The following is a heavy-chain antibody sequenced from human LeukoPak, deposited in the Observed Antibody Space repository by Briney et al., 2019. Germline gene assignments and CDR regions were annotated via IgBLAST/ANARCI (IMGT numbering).Heavy chain of an antibody. J-gene: IGHJ4*02. V-gene: IGHV3-23*01. CDR1: GFTFSSYT. D-gene: IGHD3-16*01. CDR3: ANLLTFGGDPEFDY. CDR2: ISGSGGST. Sequence: GGSLRLSCAASGFTFSSYTMSWVRQAPGKGLEWVSAISGSGGSTYYADSVKGRFTISRDNSKNTLYLQMNSLRAEDTAVYYCANLLTFGGDPEFDYWGQGTLVTVSS.